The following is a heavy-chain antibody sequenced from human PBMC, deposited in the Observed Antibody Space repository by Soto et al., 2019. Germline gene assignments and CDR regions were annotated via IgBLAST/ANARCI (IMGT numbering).Heavy chain of an antibody. D-gene: IGHD6-6*01. V-gene: IGHV3-7*05. J-gene: IGHJ4*02. Sequence: EVQLVESGGGLVQPGGSLRLSCAASGFTFSSYWMSWVRQAPGKGLEWVANTKQDGSDKYYVDSVKGRFTISRDNAKNSLYLQMNSLTAEDTAIYYCAKVKSLAGQEWGQGTLVTVSS. CDR3: AKVKSLAGQE. CDR2: TKQDGSDK. CDR1: GFTFSSYW.